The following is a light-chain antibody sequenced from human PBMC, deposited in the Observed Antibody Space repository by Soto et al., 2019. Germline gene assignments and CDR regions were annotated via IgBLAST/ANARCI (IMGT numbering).Light chain of an antibody. Sequence: QSVLTQPASVSGSPGQSITISCTGTSSDVGGYNYVSWYQQHPGKAPKLMIYEVSNRPSGVSNRFSGSKSGNTASLTISGLQAEDEADYYCSSYTGRNKYVFGTGTKVTVL. CDR1: SSDVGGYNY. V-gene: IGLV2-14*01. CDR3: SSYTGRNKYV. CDR2: EVS. J-gene: IGLJ1*01.